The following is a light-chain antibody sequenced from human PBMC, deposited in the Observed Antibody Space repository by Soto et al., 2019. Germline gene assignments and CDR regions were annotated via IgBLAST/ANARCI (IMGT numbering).Light chain of an antibody. V-gene: IGLV3-1*01. CDR2: QDS. J-gene: IGLJ2*01. CDR3: QARDSSTVV. CDR1: KLGDKY. Sequence: SYELTQPPSVSVSPGQTASITCSGDKLGDKYACWYQQKPGQSPVLVIYQDSKRPSGIPERFSGSNSGNTATLTISRTQAMDEADYYCQARDSSTVVFGGGTKLTVL.